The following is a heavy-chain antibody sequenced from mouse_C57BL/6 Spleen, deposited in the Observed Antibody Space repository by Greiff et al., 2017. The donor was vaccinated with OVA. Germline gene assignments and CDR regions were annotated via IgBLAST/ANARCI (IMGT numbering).Heavy chain of an antibody. CDR1: GYTFTSYW. CDR3: TRKGTGWYFDV. D-gene: IGHD3-3*01. CDR2: IYPGNSDT. Sequence: VQLQQSGTVLARPGASVKMSCKTSGYTFTSYWMHWVKQRPGQGLEWIGAIYPGNSDTSSNQKFKGQAKLTAVTSASPAYLELSSLTNEDSAVYYCTRKGTGWYFDVWGTGTTVTVSS. J-gene: IGHJ1*03. V-gene: IGHV1-5*01.